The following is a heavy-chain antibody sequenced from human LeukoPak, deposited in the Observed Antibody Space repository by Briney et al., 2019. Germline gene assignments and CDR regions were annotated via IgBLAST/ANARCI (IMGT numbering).Heavy chain of an antibody. J-gene: IGHJ4*02. V-gene: IGHV3-23*01. CDR2: ISGSGGST. Sequence: GGSLRLSCAASGFTFGSYAMTWVRQAPGKGLEWVSTISGSGGSTYYADSVKGRFTISRDNSKNTLYLQMNSLRAEDTAVYFCAPLVVVTAIQLDYWGQGTLVTVSS. CDR1: GFTFGSYA. D-gene: IGHD2-21*02. CDR3: APLVVVTAIQLDY.